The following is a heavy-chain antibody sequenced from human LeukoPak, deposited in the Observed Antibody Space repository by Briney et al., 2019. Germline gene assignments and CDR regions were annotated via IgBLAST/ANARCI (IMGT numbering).Heavy chain of an antibody. J-gene: IGHJ5*02. D-gene: IGHD6-13*01. Sequence: GASVKVSCKTSGYTFTAYGITWVRQAPGQGLEWMGWINAGNGNTKYSQKFQGRVTITRDTSASTAYMELSSLRSEDTAVYYCARSGIAAAGYNWFDPWGQGTLVTVSS. CDR3: ARSGIAAAGYNWFDP. CDR1: GYTFTAYG. V-gene: IGHV1-3*01. CDR2: INAGNGNT.